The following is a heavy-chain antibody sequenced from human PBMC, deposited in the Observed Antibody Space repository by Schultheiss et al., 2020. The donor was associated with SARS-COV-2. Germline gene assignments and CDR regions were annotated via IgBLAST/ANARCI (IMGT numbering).Heavy chain of an antibody. CDR1: GGSISSYY. J-gene: IGHJ5*02. Sequence: SQTLSLTCTVSGGSISSYYWSWIRQPPGKGLEWIGYIYYSGSTNYNPSLKSRVTISVDTSKNQFSLKLSSVTAADTAVYYCARHDTIFGGNWFDPWGQGTLVTVSS. CDR3: ARHDTIFGGNWFDP. D-gene: IGHD3-3*01. V-gene: IGHV4-59*08. CDR2: IYYSGST.